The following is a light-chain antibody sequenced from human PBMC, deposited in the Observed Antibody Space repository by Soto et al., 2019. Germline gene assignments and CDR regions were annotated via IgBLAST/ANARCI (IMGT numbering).Light chain of an antibody. Sequence: AIRVTPSPSSLSASTGDRVTITCRASQGISSYLAWYQQKPGKAPKLLIYAASTLQSGVPSRFSGSGSGTDFTLTISCLQSEDFATYYCQQYYSYPRTFGQGTKVDIK. V-gene: IGKV1-8*01. J-gene: IGKJ1*01. CDR1: QGISSY. CDR3: QQYYSYPRT. CDR2: AAS.